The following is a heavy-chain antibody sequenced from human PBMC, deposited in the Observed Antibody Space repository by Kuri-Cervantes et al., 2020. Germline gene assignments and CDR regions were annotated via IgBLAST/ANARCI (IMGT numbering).Heavy chain of an antibody. V-gene: IGHV4-39*07. CDR1: GGSISSSSYY. D-gene: IGHD7-27*01. J-gene: IGHJ4*02. CDR3: ARTKGTGDSARLDFDY. Sequence: SETLSLTCTVSGGSISSSSYYWGWIRQPPGKGLEWIGSIYYSGSTYYNPSLKSRVTISVDTSKNQFSLKLSSVTAADTAVYYCARTKGTGDSARLDFDYWGQGTLVTVSS. CDR2: IYYSGST.